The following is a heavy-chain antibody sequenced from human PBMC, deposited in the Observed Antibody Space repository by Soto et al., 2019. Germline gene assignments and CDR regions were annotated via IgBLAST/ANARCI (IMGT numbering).Heavy chain of an antibody. Sequence: SETLSLTCAVDGGSFSGYYWSWIRQPPGKGLEWIGEINHSGSTNYNPSLKSRVTISVDTSKNQFSLKLSSVTAADTAVYYCARDKYDYIWGSYRPAYYMDVWGKGTTVTVSS. D-gene: IGHD3-16*02. CDR2: INHSGST. V-gene: IGHV4-34*01. CDR1: GGSFSGYY. CDR3: ARDKYDYIWGSYRPAYYMDV. J-gene: IGHJ6*03.